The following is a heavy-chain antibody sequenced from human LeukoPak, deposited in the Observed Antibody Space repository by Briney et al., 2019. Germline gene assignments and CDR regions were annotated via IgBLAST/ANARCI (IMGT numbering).Heavy chain of an antibody. V-gene: IGHV3-23*01. Sequence: PGRSLRLSCAASGFTFSSYAMNWVRQAPGKGPEWVSAISGSGGSTYYADSVKGRFTISRDNSNNTLYLQMNSLRAEDTAVYYCAKDRWYSSSGYFDYWGQGTLVTVSS. CDR1: GFTFSSYA. CDR2: ISGSGGST. J-gene: IGHJ4*02. CDR3: AKDRWYSSSGYFDY. D-gene: IGHD6-19*01.